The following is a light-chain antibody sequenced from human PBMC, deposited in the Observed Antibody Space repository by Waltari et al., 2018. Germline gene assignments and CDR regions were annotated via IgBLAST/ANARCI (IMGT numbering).Light chain of an antibody. CDR3: QQSYSIPWT. CDR1: QSISSN. J-gene: IGKJ1*01. V-gene: IGKV1-39*01. CDR2: AAS. Sequence: DIQMTQSPSSLSASLGDRVTITCRASQSISSNLNWYRQKLGKAPKLLIYAASSLQRGVPSRFSGSGSGTDFILTISSLQPEDFATYYCQQSYSIPWTFGQGTKVEIK.